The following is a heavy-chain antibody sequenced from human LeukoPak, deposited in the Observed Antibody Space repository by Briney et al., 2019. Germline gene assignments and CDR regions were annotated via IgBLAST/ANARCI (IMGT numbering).Heavy chain of an antibody. D-gene: IGHD3-22*01. J-gene: IGHJ4*02. CDR2: INSDVSST. Sequence: GGSLRLSCAASGFTFSRHWMYWVRQAPGKGLVWVSHINSDVSSTSYADSVKGRFTISRDNSKNTLHLQMSSLRAEDTAVYYCAKPGYDSSGHPLYYFDYWGQGTLLTVSS. CDR1: GFTFSRHW. CDR3: AKPGYDSSGHPLYYFDY. V-gene: IGHV3-74*01.